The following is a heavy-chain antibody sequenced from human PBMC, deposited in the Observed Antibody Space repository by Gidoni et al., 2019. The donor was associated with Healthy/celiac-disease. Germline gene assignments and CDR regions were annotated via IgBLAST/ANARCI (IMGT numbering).Heavy chain of an antibody. J-gene: IGHJ4*02. CDR2: INHSGST. CDR1: GGSFSGYY. V-gene: IGHV4-34*01. CDR3: ARGSWELPRPFDY. Sequence: QVQLQQWGAGLLKPSETLSLTCAVYGGSFSGYYWSWIRQPPGKGLEWIGEINHSGSTNYNPSLKSRVTISVDTSKNQFSLKLSSVTAADTAVYYCARGSWELPRPFDYWGQGTLVTVSS. D-gene: IGHD1-26*01.